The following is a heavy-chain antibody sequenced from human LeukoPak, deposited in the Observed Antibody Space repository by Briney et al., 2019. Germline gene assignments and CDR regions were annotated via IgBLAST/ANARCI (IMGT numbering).Heavy chain of an antibody. Sequence: PGGSLRLSCAASGFTFDDYAMHWVRQAPGKGLEWVSGISYSSGSTGYADSVKGRFTISRDNAKNSLYLQMNSLRTEDTALYFCGEDISGWLDAFVIWGQGTMVTVSS. CDR1: GFTFDDYA. J-gene: IGHJ3*02. CDR2: ISYSSGST. D-gene: IGHD6-19*01. CDR3: GEDISGWLDAFVI. V-gene: IGHV3-9*01.